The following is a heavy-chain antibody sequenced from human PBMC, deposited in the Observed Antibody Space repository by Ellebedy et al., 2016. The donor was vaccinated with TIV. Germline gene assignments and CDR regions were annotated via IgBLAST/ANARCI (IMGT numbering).Heavy chain of an antibody. D-gene: IGHD4-17*01. V-gene: IGHV3-48*04. CDR2: ISSSGSAI. CDR3: ARDGSGFTVLDGIDYYNYYMDV. J-gene: IGHJ6*03. Sequence: GGSLRLXCAPSGFTSSTYGMNWVRQAPGKGLEWVSYISSSGSAIYYADSVKGRFTISRDNAKNSLYLQMSSLRAEDTAVYYCARDGSGFTVLDGIDYYNYYMDVWGNGTTVIVSS. CDR1: GFTSSTYG.